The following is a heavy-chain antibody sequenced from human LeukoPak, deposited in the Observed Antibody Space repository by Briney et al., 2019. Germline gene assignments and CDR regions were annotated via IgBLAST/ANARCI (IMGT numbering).Heavy chain of an antibody. CDR1: GYSFTNYW. J-gene: IGHJ4*02. CDR3: ARLGRYCSGGSCYKSWVDY. CDR2: IYPGDSDT. Sequence: GESLKISCKDSGYSFTNYWIGWVRQMPGKGLEWMGIIYPGDSDTRYSPSFQGQVTISADKSISTAYLQWSSLKASDTAMYYCARLGRYCSGGSCYKSWVDYWGQGTLVTVSS. D-gene: IGHD2-15*01. V-gene: IGHV5-51*01.